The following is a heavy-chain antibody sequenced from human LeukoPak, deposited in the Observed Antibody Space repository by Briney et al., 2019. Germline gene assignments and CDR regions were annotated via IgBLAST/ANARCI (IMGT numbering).Heavy chain of an antibody. V-gene: IGHV3-21*01. J-gene: IGHJ4*02. D-gene: IGHD3-22*01. CDR2: INTVATYI. CDR1: GFTFTSFS. CDR3: ARLRRNGDSGGFYYYYDY. Sequence: GGSLRLTCAASGFTFTSFSFNWVRQAPGKGLEWVSSINTVATYIYYADSVRGRFTISRDNAKNSVYLQMDSLRAEDTGVYYCARLRRNGDSGGFYYYYDYWGQGTLVTVSS.